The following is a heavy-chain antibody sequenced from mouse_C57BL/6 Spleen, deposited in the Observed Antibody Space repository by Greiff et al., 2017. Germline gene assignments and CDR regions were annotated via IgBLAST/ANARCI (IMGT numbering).Heavy chain of an antibody. CDR1: GYTFTSYW. D-gene: IGHD2-3*01. J-gene: IGHJ3*01. CDR2: IDPADSDT. Sequence: QVQLQQPGAELVRPGSSVKLSCKASGYTFTSYWMHWVKQRPIQGLEWIGNIDPADSDTHYNQKFKDKATLTVDKSSSTAYMQLSSLTSEDSAVYYCARGDGYGSVPVADWGQGTLVTVSA. V-gene: IGHV1-52*01. CDR3: ARGDGYGSVPVAD.